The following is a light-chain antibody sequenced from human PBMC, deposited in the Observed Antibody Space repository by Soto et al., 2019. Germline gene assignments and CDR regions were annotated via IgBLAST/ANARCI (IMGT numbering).Light chain of an antibody. CDR1: QSISSW. CDR3: QQYNSYSRT. V-gene: IGKV1-5*01. CDR2: DAS. Sequence: DIRMTQSPSTLSASVGDRVTIPCRASQSISSWLAWYQQKPGKAPKLLIYDASSLESGVPSRFSGSGSGTEFTLTISSLQPDDFATYYCQQYNSYSRTFGQGTKVEIK. J-gene: IGKJ1*01.